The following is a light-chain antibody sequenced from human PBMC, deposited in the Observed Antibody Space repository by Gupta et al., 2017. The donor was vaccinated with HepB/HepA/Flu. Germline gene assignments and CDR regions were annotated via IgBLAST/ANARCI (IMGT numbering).Light chain of an antibody. CDR1: QSFSSTF. V-gene: IGKV3-20*01. CDR2: RTS. CDR3: QQYGSSPLT. J-gene: IGKJ4*01. Sequence: ETVLTQSPGTLSLSPGERATLSCRASQSFSSTFLAWYQQKPGQAPRLLIYRTSSRATGIPDRFSGSRSGTDFTLTISRLEPEDCAVYYCQQYGSSPLTFGGGTKVEIK.